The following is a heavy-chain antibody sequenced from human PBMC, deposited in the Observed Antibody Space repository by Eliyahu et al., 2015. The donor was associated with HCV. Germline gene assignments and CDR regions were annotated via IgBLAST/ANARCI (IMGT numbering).Heavy chain of an antibody. CDR3: ARDQGDAMVPIHGLDV. CDR2: MWFDGKNE. J-gene: IGHJ6*02. CDR1: GFXVSNFG. Sequence: QVRLVESGGGVVRPGRSLRLSCXASGFXVSNFGIHWVRQAPGKGLGWVAAMWFDGKNEAYGDSAKGRFSLSSDNSKNTLSLQMNGLRGDDTGVYFCARDQGDAMVPIHGLDVWGQGTTVIVSS. D-gene: IGHD5-18*01. V-gene: IGHV3-33*01.